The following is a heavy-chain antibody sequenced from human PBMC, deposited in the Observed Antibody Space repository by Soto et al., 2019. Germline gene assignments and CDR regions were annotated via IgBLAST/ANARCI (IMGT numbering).Heavy chain of an antibody. J-gene: IGHJ2*01. V-gene: IGHV1-69*05. CDR3: AQTLGLAVSGPGRFDL. CDR2: ITPLFGTP. CDR1: GGTFSRYA. Sequence: QVQLVQSGAEVKKPASSVKVSCKASGGTFSRYAISWVRQAPGQGLEWLGGITPLFGTPNYAQSFQGRLTIPXXEXTXXVYMELRSLRSEDTAVYYCAQTLGLAVSGPGRFDLWGRGTLVTVTS. D-gene: IGHD6-19*01.